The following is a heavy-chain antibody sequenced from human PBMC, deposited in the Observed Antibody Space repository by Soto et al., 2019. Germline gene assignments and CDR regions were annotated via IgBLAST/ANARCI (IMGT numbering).Heavy chain of an antibody. D-gene: IGHD3-16*01. CDR3: VHSPWGAAPDY. CDR2: IYWNDDK. CDR1: GFSPSARGVG. Sequence: QITLKESGPTLVKPTQTLTLTCTLSGFSPSARGVGVGWIRQPPGKAPEWLGIIYWNDDKRYSPSLKSRLTITKDTSKNRVVLTMTNMEAVDTATYYCVHSPWGAAPDYWGQGTLVTVSA. J-gene: IGHJ4*02. V-gene: IGHV2-5*01.